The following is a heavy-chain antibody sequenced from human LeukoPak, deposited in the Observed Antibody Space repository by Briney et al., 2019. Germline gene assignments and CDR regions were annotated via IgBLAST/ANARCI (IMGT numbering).Heavy chain of an antibody. CDR2: INWNGGRT. CDR1: GFMFDDYG. CDR3: ASRNQYCGGDCFWALDI. D-gene: IGHD2-21*02. Sequence: PGGSLRLSCAASGFMFDDYGMSWVRQAPGKGLEWVSGINWNGGRTGYADSVKGRFTISRDNAKNSLYLQMNSLRAEDTAVYYCASRNQYCGGDCFWALDIWGQGTMVTVSS. V-gene: IGHV3-20*04. J-gene: IGHJ3*02.